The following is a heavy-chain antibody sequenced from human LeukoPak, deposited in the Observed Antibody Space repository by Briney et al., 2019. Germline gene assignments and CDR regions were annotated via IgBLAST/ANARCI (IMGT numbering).Heavy chain of an antibody. D-gene: IGHD5-18*01. J-gene: IGHJ5*02. CDR1: GFTFSSYA. CDR3: ATYRQVMLPFEA. CDR2: ISFDGTDA. V-gene: IGHV3-30*04. Sequence: PGGSLRLSCAASGFTFSSYAIHWVRQAPGKGLEWVAVISFDGTDAFYADSVKGRFTISRDNSKNTLYLQMNSLRADDTAVYYCATYRQVMLPFEAWGQGTLVTVSS.